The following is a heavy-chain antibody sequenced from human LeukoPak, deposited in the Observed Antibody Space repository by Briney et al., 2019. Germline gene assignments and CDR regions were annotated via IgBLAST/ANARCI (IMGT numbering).Heavy chain of an antibody. CDR3: ARGGVIPPYYYYMDV. CDR2: IYYSGST. Sequence: SETLSLTCTVSGGSISSGGYYWSWIRQHPGKGLEWIGYIYYSGSTYYNPALKSRVTISVDTPKNQFSLKLSSVTAADTAVYYCARGGVIPPYYYYMDVWGRGTTVTVSS. CDR1: GGSISSGGYY. D-gene: IGHD3-16*02. V-gene: IGHV4-61*08. J-gene: IGHJ6*03.